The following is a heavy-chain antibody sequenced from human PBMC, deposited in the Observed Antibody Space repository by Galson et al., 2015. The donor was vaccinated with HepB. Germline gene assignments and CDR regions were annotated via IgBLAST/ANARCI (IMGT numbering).Heavy chain of an antibody. D-gene: IGHD3-10*01. CDR1: GGTFSRYA. Sequence: SVKVSCKASGGTFSRYAISWVRQAPGQGLEWMGGIIPIFGTANYAQKFQGRVTITADESTSTAYMELSSLRSEDTAVYYCARAGITMVRGYAASFDPWGQGTLVTVS. CDR2: IIPIFGTA. V-gene: IGHV1-69*13. J-gene: IGHJ5*02. CDR3: ARAGITMVRGYAASFDP.